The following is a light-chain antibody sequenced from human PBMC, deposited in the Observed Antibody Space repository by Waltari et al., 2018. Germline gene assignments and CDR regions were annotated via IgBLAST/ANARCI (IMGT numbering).Light chain of an antibody. CDR3: AAWDGTLNGQV. Sequence: QPVLTQPPSASGTPGQGVVLSCSGSTSNIGSNTVNWYQHLPGTAPKLLMYTNSQRPSGVPDRFSGSKSGTSASLAISGLESEDEADYYCAAWDGTLNGQVFGGGTKVTVL. CDR2: TNS. CDR1: TSNIGSNT. J-gene: IGLJ3*02. V-gene: IGLV1-44*01.